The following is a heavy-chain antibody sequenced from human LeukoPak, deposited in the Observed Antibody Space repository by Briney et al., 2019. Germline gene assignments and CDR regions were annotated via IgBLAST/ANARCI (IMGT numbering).Heavy chain of an antibody. CDR3: ARGRRPPLIPTAIYYYYHMDV. D-gene: IGHD2-2*02. J-gene: IGHJ6*03. CDR2: INQSGTT. V-gene: IGHV4-34*01. CDR1: GESLSGYY. Sequence: KPSETLSLTCAVYGESLSGYYWSWIRQPPGKGLEWIGEINQSGTTNYNPSLKSRVTISDTSKNQFSLKLNSVTAADTALYFCARGRRPPLIPTAIYYYYHMDVWGKGTMVTVSS.